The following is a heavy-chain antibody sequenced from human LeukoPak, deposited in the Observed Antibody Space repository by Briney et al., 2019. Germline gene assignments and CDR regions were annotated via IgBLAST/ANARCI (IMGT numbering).Heavy chain of an antibody. D-gene: IGHD5-12*01. CDR1: GFIVRNYA. CDR3: AKDSGQGLRSPFDY. J-gene: IGHJ4*02. Sequence: GGSLRLSCAASGFIVRNYAMSWVRQAPGKGLEWVSGISNSGGYTYYADSVRGRFTISRDNSKNTLYLQMNSLRAEDTAVYYCAKDSGQGLRSPFDYWGQGTLVTVSS. V-gene: IGHV3-23*01. CDR2: ISNSGGYT.